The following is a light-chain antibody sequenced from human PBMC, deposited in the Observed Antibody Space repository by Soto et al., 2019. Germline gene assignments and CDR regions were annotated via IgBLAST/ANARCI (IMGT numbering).Light chain of an antibody. CDR2: DVS. J-gene: IGLJ1*01. CDR1: SSDVGGYNY. CDR3: SSYTSTSRYV. Sequence: QSALTQPASVSGSPGQSITISCTGTSSDVGGYNYVSWYQQHPGKAPKLMIYDVSNRPSGVSNRFSGSKSGNTASLTISGLQADDEADYYCSSYTSTSRYVFGAGTKVTVL. V-gene: IGLV2-14*01.